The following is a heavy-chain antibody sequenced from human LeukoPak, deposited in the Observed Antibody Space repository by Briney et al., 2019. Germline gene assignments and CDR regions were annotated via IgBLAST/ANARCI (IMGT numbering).Heavy chain of an antibody. J-gene: IGHJ3*02. CDR3: ARDTGDAFDI. CDR2: VYYSGNT. Sequence: SETLSLTCTVSGGSISGFYWNWIRQPPGKGLEWIGYVYYSGNTNYNPSLKSRVTISLDTSKNQFSLKLRSVTAADTAVYYCARDTGDAFDIWGQGTMVTVSS. D-gene: IGHD1-14*01. CDR1: GGSISGFY. V-gene: IGHV4-59*01.